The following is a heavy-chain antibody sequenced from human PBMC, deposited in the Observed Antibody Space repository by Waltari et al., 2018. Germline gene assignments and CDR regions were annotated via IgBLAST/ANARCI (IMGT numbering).Heavy chain of an antibody. V-gene: IGHV3-23*01. J-gene: IGHJ4*02. CDR1: GFPFSSYA. D-gene: IGHD5-12*01. CDR2: ISGSGGST. CDR3: AKDIRGYSGYEFDY. Sequence: EVQLLESGGGLVQPGGSLRLSCAASGFPFSSYAMSWVRQAPGKGLEWVSAISGSGGSTYYADSVKGRFTMSRDNSKNTLYLQMNSLRAEDTAVYYCAKDIRGYSGYEFDYWGQGTLVTVSS.